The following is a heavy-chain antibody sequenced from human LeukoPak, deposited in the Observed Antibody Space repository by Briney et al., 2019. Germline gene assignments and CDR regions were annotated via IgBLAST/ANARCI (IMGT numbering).Heavy chain of an antibody. Sequence: SETLSLTCTVSGGSISSYYRSWIRQPPGKGLEWIGYIYYSGSTNYNPSLKSRVTISVDTSKNQFSLKLSSVTAADTAVYYCARDRVRGNSNPFFDYWGQGTLVTVSS. J-gene: IGHJ4*02. CDR2: IYYSGST. V-gene: IGHV4-59*01. D-gene: IGHD4-11*01. CDR1: GGSISSYY. CDR3: ARDRVRGNSNPFFDY.